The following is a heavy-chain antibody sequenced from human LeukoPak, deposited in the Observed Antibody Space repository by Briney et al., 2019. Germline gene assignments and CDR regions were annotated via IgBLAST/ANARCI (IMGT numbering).Heavy chain of an antibody. J-gene: IGHJ4*02. Sequence: EGSLRLSCAPSGFTFSRHGMHWVRQAPGKGLEWVAIISNDGSRKYYAHSVEGRFTISRDNSKNTLYLQMDSLRAEDTAVYYCARDRAWNYFDYWGQGTLVTVSS. CDR2: ISNDGSRK. CDR1: GFTFSRHG. CDR3: ARDRAWNYFDY. V-gene: IGHV3-30*03. D-gene: IGHD3-3*01.